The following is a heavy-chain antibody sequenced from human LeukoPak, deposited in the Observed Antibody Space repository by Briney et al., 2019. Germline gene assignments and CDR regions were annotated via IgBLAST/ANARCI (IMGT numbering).Heavy chain of an antibody. Sequence: SVKVSCKASGDTFSRYSISWVRQAPGQGLEWVGGIIPIFGTANYPRKLQGRVTITTDESTRTAYMELSSLRSEDTAVYYCATQLDGCNFIFDYWGQGTPVTVSS. V-gene: IGHV1-69*05. CDR2: IIPIFGTA. CDR3: ATQLDGCNFIFDY. D-gene: IGHD5-24*01. CDR1: GDTFSRYS. J-gene: IGHJ4*02.